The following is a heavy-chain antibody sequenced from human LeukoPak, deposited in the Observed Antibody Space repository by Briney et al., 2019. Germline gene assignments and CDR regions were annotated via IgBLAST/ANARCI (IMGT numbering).Heavy chain of an antibody. V-gene: IGHV4-31*03. J-gene: IGHJ6*02. CDR3: ARDRGSGWSVPYYGMDV. CDR1: GGSISSGGYY. CDR2: IYYSGST. D-gene: IGHD6-19*01. Sequence: SETLSLTCTVSGGSISSGGYYWSWIRQHPGKGLEWIGYIYYSGSTYYNPSLKSRVTISVDTSKNQFSLKLSSVTAADMAVYYCARDRGSGWSVPYYGMDVWGQGTTVTVSS.